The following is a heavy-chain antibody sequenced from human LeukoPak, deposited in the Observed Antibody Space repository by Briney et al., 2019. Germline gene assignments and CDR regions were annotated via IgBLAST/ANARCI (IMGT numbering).Heavy chain of an antibody. CDR1: GGSISSYY. D-gene: IGHD3-3*01. V-gene: IGHV4-59*08. J-gene: IGHJ5*02. CDR3: ARRRYDFWSGDYNWFDP. Sequence: SETLSLTCTASGGSISSYYWSWIRQPPGKGLEWIGYIYYSGSTNYNPSLKSRVTISVDTSKNQFSLKLSSVTAADTAVYYCARRRYDFWSGDYNWFDPWGQGTLVTVSS. CDR2: IYYSGST.